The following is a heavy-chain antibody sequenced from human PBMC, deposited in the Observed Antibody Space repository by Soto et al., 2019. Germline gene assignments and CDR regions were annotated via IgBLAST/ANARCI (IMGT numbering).Heavy chain of an antibody. V-gene: IGHV4-30-2*01. CDR1: GGSISSGGYS. CDR3: ARDLGGSRWFDP. Sequence: QLELQESGSGLGKPSQTLSLTCAVSGGSISSGGYSLSWIRQPPGKGLEWIGYIYHSGSTYYNPSLKSRVTIPVDRSKNQSSLKLSSVTAADTAVYYCARDLGGSRWFDPWGQGTLVTVSS. CDR2: IYHSGST. J-gene: IGHJ5*02. D-gene: IGHD1-26*01.